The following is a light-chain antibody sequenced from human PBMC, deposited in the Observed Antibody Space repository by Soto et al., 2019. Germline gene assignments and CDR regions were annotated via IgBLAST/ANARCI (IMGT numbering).Light chain of an antibody. J-gene: IGKJ1*01. V-gene: IGKV1-39*01. CDR3: QQTFNTPCT. Sequence: DIQMTQSPSSLSSSVGDRVTITCRASQSITNYLNWYQQKPGKAPKLLIYSASSVQSGVPSRFSGSGSGTAFTLTISKLQPEDFASYYCQQTFNTPCTFGQGTRVEIK. CDR2: SAS. CDR1: QSITNY.